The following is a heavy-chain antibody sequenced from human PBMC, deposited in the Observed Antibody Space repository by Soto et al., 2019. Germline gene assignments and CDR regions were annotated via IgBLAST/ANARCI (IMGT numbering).Heavy chain of an antibody. D-gene: IGHD5-12*01. CDR1: GYRFSDYY. CDR2: MNPNSGDT. CDR3: ARERGGATATLDYYYFYMDV. Sequence: QVQLVQSGAEVKKPGASVTVSCKASGYRFSDYYLHWVRQAPGQGPEWMGWMNPNSGDTKYAQKFKGRVTMTRDTSVRTAFMELNWLKSDGTAVYYCARERGGATATLDYYYFYMDVWGIGTTVTVSS. V-gene: IGHV1-2*02. J-gene: IGHJ6*03.